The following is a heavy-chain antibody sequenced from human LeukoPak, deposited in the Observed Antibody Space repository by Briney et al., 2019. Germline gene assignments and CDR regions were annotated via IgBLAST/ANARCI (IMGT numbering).Heavy chain of an antibody. CDR2: IYYSGST. Sequence: ASETLSLTCTVSGGSISSYYWSWIRQPPGKGLEWIGYIYYSGSTNYNPSLKSRVTISVDTSKNQFSLKLGSVTAADTAVYYCARDQFSYFDYWGQGTLVTVSS. J-gene: IGHJ4*02. CDR1: GGSISSYY. D-gene: IGHD5-24*01. CDR3: ARDQFSYFDY. V-gene: IGHV4-59*01.